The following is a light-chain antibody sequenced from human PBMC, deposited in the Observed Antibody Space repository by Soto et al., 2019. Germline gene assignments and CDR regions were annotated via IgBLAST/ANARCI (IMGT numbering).Light chain of an antibody. CDR1: SSDVGSYNF. CDR2: EVS. Sequence: HSALTQPASVSGSPGQSITISCTGTSSDVGSYNFVSWYQQLPGKAPKLMIYEVSNRPSGVSNRFSGSKSGNTASLTISGLQAEDEADYYCSSYTTSSNYVFGSGTKVTVL. J-gene: IGLJ1*01. CDR3: SSYTTSSNYV. V-gene: IGLV2-14*01.